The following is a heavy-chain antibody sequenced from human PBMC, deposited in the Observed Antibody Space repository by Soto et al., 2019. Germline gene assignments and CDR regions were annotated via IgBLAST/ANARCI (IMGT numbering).Heavy chain of an antibody. CDR1: GFTFSNYA. CDR3: AKRMGSSAWSDSDT. Sequence: EAQLLESGGDLVQPGGSLRLSCAASGFTFSNYAMSWVRQAPGMGLEWVSSVSETGDAYYADSVKGRFTMYGANSENTQYLQMSSLRAEDTAVYYCAKRMGSSAWSDSDTWGQRTPVTVSS. D-gene: IGHD6-19*01. J-gene: IGHJ5*02. CDR2: VSETGDA. V-gene: IGHV3-23*01.